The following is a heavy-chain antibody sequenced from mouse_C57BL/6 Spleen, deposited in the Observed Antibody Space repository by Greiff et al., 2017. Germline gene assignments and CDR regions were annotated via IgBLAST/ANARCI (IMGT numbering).Heavy chain of an antibody. CDR2: IDPSDSYT. J-gene: IGHJ4*01. CDR3: ARRGLDY. Sequence: QVQLQQSGAELVKPGASVKLSCKASGYTFPSYWMQWVKQRPGQGLEWIGEIDPSDSYTNYNQKFKGKATLTVDTSSSTAYMQLSSLTSEDSAVYYCARRGLDYWGQGTSVTVSS. V-gene: IGHV1-50*01. CDR1: GYTFPSYW.